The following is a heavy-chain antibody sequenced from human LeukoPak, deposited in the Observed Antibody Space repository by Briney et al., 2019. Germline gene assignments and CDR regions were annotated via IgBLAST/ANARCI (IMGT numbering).Heavy chain of an antibody. D-gene: IGHD6-13*01. CDR2: ISGSGGST. CDR1: GFTFISYA. V-gene: IGHV3-23*01. J-gene: IGHJ1*01. CDR3: AKGPPTSYSSSWQEYFQH. Sequence: GGSLRLSCAASGFTFISYAMSLGRQAPGKGVEGVSAISGSGGSTYYADSVKGRFTISRDNSKNTLYLQMNSLRAEDTAVYYCAKGPPTSYSSSWQEYFQHWGQGTLVTVSS.